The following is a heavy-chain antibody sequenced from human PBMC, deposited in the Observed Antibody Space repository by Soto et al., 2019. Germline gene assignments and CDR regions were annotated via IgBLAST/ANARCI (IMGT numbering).Heavy chain of an antibody. Sequence: QVQLVESGGGVVQPGRSLRLSCAASGFNFRGYGMHWVRQAPGKVLEWVAITRHDGSNTYYADSVRGRFTISRDNSKNTLYLQMNSLRVEDTAVYYCARDGVGATTYFGYFDYWGQGTPITVSS. D-gene: IGHD1-26*01. J-gene: IGHJ4*02. CDR2: TRHDGSNT. V-gene: IGHV3-33*01. CDR1: GFNFRGYG. CDR3: ARDGVGATTYFGYFDY.